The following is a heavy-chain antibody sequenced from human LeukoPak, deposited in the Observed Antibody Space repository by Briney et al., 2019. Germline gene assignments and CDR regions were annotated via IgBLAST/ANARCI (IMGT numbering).Heavy chain of an antibody. CDR3: ARSRRYYDILTGYHNWFDP. CDR1: GFTVSSNY. V-gene: IGHV3-66*02. Sequence: GGSLRLSCAASGFTVSSNYMSWVRQAPGKGLELVSVIYSGGSTYYADSVKGRFTISRDNSKNTLYLQMNSLRAEDTAVYYCARSRRYYDILTGYHNWFDPWGQGTLVTVSS. D-gene: IGHD3-9*01. CDR2: IYSGGST. J-gene: IGHJ5*02.